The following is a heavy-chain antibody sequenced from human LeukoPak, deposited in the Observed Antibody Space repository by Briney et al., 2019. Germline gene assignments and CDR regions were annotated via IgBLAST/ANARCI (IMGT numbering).Heavy chain of an antibody. V-gene: IGHV4-59*08. D-gene: IGHD3-22*01. CDR1: GGSISSYY. CDR3: ARSYYDSSDYYFTS. J-gene: IGHJ4*02. CDR2: TYYSGST. Sequence: SETLSLTCTVSGGSISSYYWSWIRQPPGKGLEWIGYTYYSGSTNYNPSLKSRVTMSVDTSKNQFSLKLSSVTAADTAVYYCARSYYDSSDYYFTSWGQGILVTVSS.